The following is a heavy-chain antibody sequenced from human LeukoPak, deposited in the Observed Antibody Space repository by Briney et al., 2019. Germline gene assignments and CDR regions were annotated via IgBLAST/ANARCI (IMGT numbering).Heavy chain of an antibody. CDR1: GFTFSSYW. Sequence: HTGGSLRLSCAASGFTFSSYWMSWVRQAPGKGLEWVANIKQDGSEKYYVDSVKGRFTISRDNAKNSLYLQMNSLRAGDTAVYYCARDLMGIAYRGAFYYWGQGTLVTVSS. CDR2: IKQDGSEK. J-gene: IGHJ4*02. V-gene: IGHV3-7*01. CDR3: ARDLMGIAYRGAFYY. D-gene: IGHD6-13*01.